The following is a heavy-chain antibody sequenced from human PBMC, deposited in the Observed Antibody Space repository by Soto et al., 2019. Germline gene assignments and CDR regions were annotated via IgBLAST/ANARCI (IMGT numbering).Heavy chain of an antibody. CDR2: IYYSGST. V-gene: IGHV4-59*12. CDR3: AREHTSDYLGRAFDI. CDR1: GGSISSYY. Sequence: SGTMYLTCTVSGGSISSYYWSWIRQPPGKGLEWIGYIYYSGSTNYNPSLKSRVTISVDTSKNQFSLKLSSVTAADTAVYYCAREHTSDYLGRAFDIWGQGTMVTVSS. J-gene: IGHJ3*02. D-gene: IGHD4-17*01.